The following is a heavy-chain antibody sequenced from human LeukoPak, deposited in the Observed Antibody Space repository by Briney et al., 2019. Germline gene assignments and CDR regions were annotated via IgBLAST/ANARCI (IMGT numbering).Heavy chain of an antibody. J-gene: IGHJ4*02. CDR3: ARDRGYSYGLYYFDY. Sequence: GGSLRLSCAASGFTFSDYYMSWVRQAPGKGLEWVSYISSSGSTIYYADSVKGRFTISRDNAKNSLYLQMNSLRAEDTAVYYCARDRGYSYGLYYFDYWGQGTLVTVSS. CDR1: GFTFSDYY. V-gene: IGHV3-11*01. D-gene: IGHD5-18*01. CDR2: ISSSGSTI.